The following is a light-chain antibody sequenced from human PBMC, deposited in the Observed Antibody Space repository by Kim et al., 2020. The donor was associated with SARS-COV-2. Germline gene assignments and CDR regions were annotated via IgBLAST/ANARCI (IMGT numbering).Light chain of an antibody. CDR2: SAS. V-gene: IGKV1-17*03. CDR1: QGINNF. CDR3: LQHYSYGT. Sequence: DIQMTQSPSAMSASVGDRVTITCRASQGINNFLAWFQQKPGKAPKCLVYSASSLQSGVPSRFSGSGSGTEFTLTISSLQPEDFATYYCLQHYSYGTFGQGTKVDIK. J-gene: IGKJ1*01.